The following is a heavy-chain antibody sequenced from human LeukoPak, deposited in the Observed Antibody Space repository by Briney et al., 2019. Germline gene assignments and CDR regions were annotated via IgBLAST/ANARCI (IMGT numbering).Heavy chain of an antibody. CDR1: GYTFTGYY. CDR2: INPYSGGT. J-gene: IGHJ5*02. Sequence: ASVKVSCKASGYTFTGYYINWVRQAPGQGLEWLGWINPYSGGTNYAQNFQGRVTMTGDTSISTAYMELSRLRSDDTAIYYCARYNWNYGWFDPWGQGTLVTVSS. D-gene: IGHD1-7*01. V-gene: IGHV1-2*02. CDR3: ARYNWNYGWFDP.